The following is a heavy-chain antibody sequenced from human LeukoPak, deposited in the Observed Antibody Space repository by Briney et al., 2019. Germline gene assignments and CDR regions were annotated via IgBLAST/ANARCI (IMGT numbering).Heavy chain of an antibody. J-gene: IGHJ4*02. D-gene: IGHD3-3*01. CDR2: IYTSGST. CDR1: GGSISSGNYY. Sequence: PSQTLSLTCTVSGGSISSGNYYWSWIPQPAGKGLEWIGHIYTSGSTNYNPSLKSRVTISVDTSKNQFSLKLSSVTAADTAVYYCAREGYDSLWGQGTLVTVSS. V-gene: IGHV4-61*09. CDR3: AREGYDSL.